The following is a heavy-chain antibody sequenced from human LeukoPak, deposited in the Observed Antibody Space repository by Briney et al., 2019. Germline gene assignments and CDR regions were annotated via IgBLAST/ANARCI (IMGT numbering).Heavy chain of an antibody. Sequence: GGSLRLSCAASGFTFSSYGMHWVRQAPGKGLEWVAVISYDGSNKYYADSVKGRFTISRDNSKNTLYLQMNSLRAEDTAVYYCAKDLAPGIHLWFLLDYWGQGTLVTVSS. CDR3: AKDLAPGIHLWFLLDY. D-gene: IGHD5-18*01. CDR2: ISYDGSNK. J-gene: IGHJ4*02. V-gene: IGHV3-30*18. CDR1: GFTFSSYG.